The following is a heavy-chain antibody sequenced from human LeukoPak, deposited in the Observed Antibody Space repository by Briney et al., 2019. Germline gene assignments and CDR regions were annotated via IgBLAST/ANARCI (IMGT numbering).Heavy chain of an antibody. CDR1: GFTFDDYA. CDR3: AKDVNYSPSGTFDY. D-gene: IGHD3-10*01. J-gene: IGHJ4*02. CDR2: ISWNSGRM. V-gene: IGHV3-9*03. Sequence: PGGSLRLSXAASGFTFDDYAMHWVRQAPGKGLEWVSSISWNSGRMDYADSVKGRFTISRDNAKNSLYLQMNSLRVEDMALYYCAKDVNYSPSGTFDYWGQGTLVTVSS.